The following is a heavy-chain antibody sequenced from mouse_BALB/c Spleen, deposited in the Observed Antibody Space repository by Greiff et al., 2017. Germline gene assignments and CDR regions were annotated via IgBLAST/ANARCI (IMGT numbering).Heavy chain of an antibody. CDR1: GFTFSSYA. J-gene: IGHJ4*01. CDR3: ARDGEDYAMDD. CDR2: ISSGGST. Sequence: DVMLVESGGGLVKPGGSLKLSCAASGFTFSSYAMSWVRQTPAKRLEWVASISSGGSTYYPDSVKGRFTISRDNARNILYLQMSSLRSEDTAMYYCARDGEDYAMDDWGQGTSVTVSA. V-gene: IGHV5-6-5*01.